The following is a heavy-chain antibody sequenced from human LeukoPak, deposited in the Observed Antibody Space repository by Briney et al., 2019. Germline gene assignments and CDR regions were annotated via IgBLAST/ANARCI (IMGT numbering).Heavy chain of an antibody. J-gene: IGHJ3*01. CDR1: GGTFTNST. V-gene: IGHV1-69*02. CDR3: ARALRGYCCSTGCSAGSCAFDF. Sequence: SVKVSCTASGGTFTNSTISWVRQAPGQGLEWMGRIIPILGIANYAQKFQGRVTITADKSTSTPYMELSSLRSEDTAVYYCARALRGYCCSTGCSAGSCAFDFWGQGTMVTVSS. CDR2: IIPILGIA. D-gene: IGHD2-2*01.